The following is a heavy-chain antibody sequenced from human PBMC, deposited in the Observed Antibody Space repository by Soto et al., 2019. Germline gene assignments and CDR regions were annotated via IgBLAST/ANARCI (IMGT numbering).Heavy chain of an antibody. Sequence: QVQLQESGSGLVKPSQSLSLTCTVSGVSLNTADTWWSWIRQSPGKGLEFIGYYHSGGSTYYDASFRRRVIISADTSNSQFSLKLSSVTVADTAVYFCVRSRQMESGNDYGLEVSGQGTTVTVSS. D-gene: IGHD1-1*01. V-gene: IGHV4-30-4*01. CDR3: VRSRQMESGNDYGLEV. J-gene: IGHJ6*02. CDR1: GVSLNTADTW. CDR2: YHSGGST.